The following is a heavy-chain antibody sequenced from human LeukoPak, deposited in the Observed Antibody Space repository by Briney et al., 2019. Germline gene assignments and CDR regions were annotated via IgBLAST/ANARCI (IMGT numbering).Heavy chain of an antibody. D-gene: IGHD3-10*01. Sequence: SETLSLTCTVSGGSISSYYWSWIRQPAGKGLEWIGRIYTSGGTNYNPSLKSRVTMSVDTSKNQFSLKLSSVTAADTAVYYCARSLWHITRGTYAFDIWGQGTMVTVSS. CDR3: ARSLWHITRGTYAFDI. J-gene: IGHJ3*02. CDR2: IYTSGGT. CDR1: GGSISSYY. V-gene: IGHV4-4*07.